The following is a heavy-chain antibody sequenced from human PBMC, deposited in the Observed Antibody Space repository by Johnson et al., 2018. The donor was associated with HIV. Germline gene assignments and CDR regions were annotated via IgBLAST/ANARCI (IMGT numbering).Heavy chain of an antibody. CDR1: GFTFSSYG. J-gene: IGHJ3*02. CDR3: AKCGDADAFDI. Sequence: QVQLVESGGVVVQPGRSLRLSCAASGFTFSSYGMHWVRQAPGKGLEWVAVISYDGSNKYYADSVKGRFTISRDNSKNTLYLQMNSLRAGDTAVYYCAKCGDADAFDIWGQGTMVTVSS. CDR2: ISYDGSNK. D-gene: IGHD3-10*01. V-gene: IGHV3-30*18.